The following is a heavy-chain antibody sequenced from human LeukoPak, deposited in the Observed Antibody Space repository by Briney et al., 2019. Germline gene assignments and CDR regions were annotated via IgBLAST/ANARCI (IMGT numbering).Heavy chain of an antibody. D-gene: IGHD2-8*01. CDR2: ISGSGGST. CDR1: GFTFSSYA. J-gene: IGHJ4*02. Sequence: GGSLRLSCAASGFTFSSYAVSWVRQAPGKGLEWVSSISGSGGSTYSADSVKGRFTISRDNSKNTLYLQMNSLRAEDTALYYCAKDRSCTNDICHGDFDYWGQGTLVIVSS. CDR3: AKDRSCTNDICHGDFDY. V-gene: IGHV3-23*01.